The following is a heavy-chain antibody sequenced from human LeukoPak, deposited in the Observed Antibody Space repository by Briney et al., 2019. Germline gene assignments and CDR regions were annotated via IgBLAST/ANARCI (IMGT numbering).Heavy chain of an antibody. CDR2: IYSGGST. CDR1: EFTFSSYS. CDR3: ARGYDSSGYLDAFDI. D-gene: IGHD3-22*01. Sequence: GGSLRLSCAASEFTFSSYSINWVRQAPGKGLEWVSVIYSGGSTYYADSVKGRFTISRDNSKNTLYLQMNSLRAEDTAVYYCARGYDSSGYLDAFDIWGQGTMVTVSS. J-gene: IGHJ3*02. V-gene: IGHV3-66*01.